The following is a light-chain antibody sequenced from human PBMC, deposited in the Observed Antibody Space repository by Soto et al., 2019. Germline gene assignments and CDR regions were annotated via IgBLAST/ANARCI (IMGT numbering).Light chain of an antibody. Sequence: QSVLAQPASVSGSPGQSIAISCIGVRTDGDGHDYVSWYQQHPGQAPQLIIYDVYNRPSGVSDRFSGSKSGNTASLVISGLQAEDEADYFCTSYTASSPFYVFGAGTKVTVL. V-gene: IGLV2-14*03. CDR1: RTDGDGHDY. CDR3: TSYTASSPFYV. CDR2: DVY. J-gene: IGLJ1*01.